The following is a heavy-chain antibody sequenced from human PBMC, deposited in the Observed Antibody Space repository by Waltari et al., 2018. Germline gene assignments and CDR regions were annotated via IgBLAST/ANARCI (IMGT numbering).Heavy chain of an antibody. J-gene: IGHJ3*02. CDR1: GYTFTELS. D-gene: IGHD3-22*01. V-gene: IGHV1-24*01. CDR3: ATYTYYDDSRGLAFDI. Sequence: QVQLVQYGAEVKKPGASVKVSCRVSGYTFTELSMHWVRQAPGKGLEWMGGFDPEDGETIYAQKCQCRVTMTEDTSTDTAYMELSSLGSEDTAVYYCATYTYYDDSRGLAFDIWGQGTMVTVSS. CDR2: FDPEDGET.